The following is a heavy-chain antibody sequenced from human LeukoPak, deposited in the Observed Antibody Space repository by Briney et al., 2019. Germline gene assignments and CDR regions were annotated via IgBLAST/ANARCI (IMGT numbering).Heavy chain of an antibody. Sequence: PGGSLRLSCAASGFTFSSYAMTWVRQAPGKGLEWVSAISGSATSTYYADSVKGRFTISRDNSKKKLYLQMNSLRAEDTAVYYCAKDPSPRSYIGGPTHFDYWGQGTLVTFSS. CDR2: ISGSATST. CDR3: AKDPSPRSYIGGPTHFDY. D-gene: IGHD1-26*01. V-gene: IGHV3-23*01. J-gene: IGHJ4*02. CDR1: GFTFSSYA.